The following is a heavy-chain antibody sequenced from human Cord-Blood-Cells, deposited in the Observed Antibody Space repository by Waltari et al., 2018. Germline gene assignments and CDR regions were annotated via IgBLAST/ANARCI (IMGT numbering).Heavy chain of an antibody. Sequence: QVQLQQWGAGLLKPSETLSLTCAVYGGSFSGYYWSWIRQPPGKGLEWIGEINHSGSTNYNPSLKSRVTISVDTSKNQFSLKLSSVTAADTAVYYCASEPGYSGYQYNWFDPWGQGTLVTVSS. CDR1: GGSFSGYY. CDR3: ASEPGYSGYQYNWFDP. J-gene: IGHJ5*02. D-gene: IGHD5-12*01. V-gene: IGHV4-34*01. CDR2: INHSGST.